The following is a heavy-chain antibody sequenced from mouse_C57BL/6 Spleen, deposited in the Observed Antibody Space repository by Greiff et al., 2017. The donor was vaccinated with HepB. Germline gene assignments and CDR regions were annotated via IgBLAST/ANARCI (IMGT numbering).Heavy chain of an antibody. V-gene: IGHV5-9-1*02. Sequence: EVKVVESGAGLVKPGGSLKLSCAASGFTFSSYAMSWVRQTPEKRLEWVAYISSGGDYIYYADTLKGRFSITRDNARNTLYLQMSSLTSVDTTMYHCTRENGNYFDDWGKGTTLTVSS. CDR1: GFTFSSYA. D-gene: IGHD2-1*01. J-gene: IGHJ2*01. CDR2: ISSGGDYI. CDR3: TRENGNYFDD.